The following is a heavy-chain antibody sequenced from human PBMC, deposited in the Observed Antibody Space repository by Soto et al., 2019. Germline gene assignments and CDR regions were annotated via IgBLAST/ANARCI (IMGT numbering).Heavy chain of an antibody. J-gene: IGHJ5*02. CDR3: ARDHRPQFVDTPNWFDP. CDR2: ISSSGSTI. D-gene: IGHD5-18*01. CDR1: GFTFSDYY. V-gene: IGHV3-11*01. Sequence: GGSLRLSCAASGFTFSDYYMSWIRQAPGKGLEWVSYISSSGSTIYYADSVKGRFTISRDNAKNSLYLQMNSLRAEDTAVYYCARDHRPQFVDTPNWFDPWGQGTLVTVSS.